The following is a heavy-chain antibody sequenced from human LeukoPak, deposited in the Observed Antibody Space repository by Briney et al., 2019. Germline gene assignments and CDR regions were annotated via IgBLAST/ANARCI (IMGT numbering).Heavy chain of an antibody. CDR3: VRDRSYGVKN. J-gene: IGHJ4*02. CDR1: GFTFSSYA. Sequence: PGGSLRLSCAASGFTFSSYAMSCVRQAPGKGLEWVSSISEGEEGTYYADSAKGRFTISRDNSKNPVNLQMNSLRAEDTAVYYCVRDRSYGVKNWGQGTLVTVSS. V-gene: IGHV3-23*01. D-gene: IGHD4-17*01. CDR2: ISEGEEGT.